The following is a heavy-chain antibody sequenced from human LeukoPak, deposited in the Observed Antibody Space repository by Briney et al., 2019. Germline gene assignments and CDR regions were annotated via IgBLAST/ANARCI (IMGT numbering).Heavy chain of an antibody. Sequence: PGGSLRLSCAASEFTFSGSGMNWVRQAPGKGLEWVSSISSSSSYIYYADSVKGRFTISRDNAKNSLYLQMNSLRAEDTAVYYCARSPGAHCYYYMDVWGKGTTVTVSS. CDR1: EFTFSGSG. J-gene: IGHJ6*03. CDR3: ARSPGAHCYYYMDV. D-gene: IGHD1-26*01. V-gene: IGHV3-21*01. CDR2: ISSSSSYI.